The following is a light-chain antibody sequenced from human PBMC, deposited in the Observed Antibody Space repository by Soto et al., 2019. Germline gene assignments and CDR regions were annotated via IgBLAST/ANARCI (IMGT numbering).Light chain of an antibody. CDR3: QQTSNTPFT. CDR1: QSISTF. Sequence: DIQMTQSPSSLSASVGDRVTITCRAGQSISTFLNWYQQKPGKAPELLIYAVSNLQSGVPSRFGGSGSGTDFTLTISSLQPEDFATYYCQQTSNTPFTFGPGTKVDF. J-gene: IGKJ3*01. V-gene: IGKV1-39*01. CDR2: AVS.